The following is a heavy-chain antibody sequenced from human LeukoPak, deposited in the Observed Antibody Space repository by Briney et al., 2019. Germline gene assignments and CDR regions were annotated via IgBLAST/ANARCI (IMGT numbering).Heavy chain of an antibody. J-gene: IGHJ5*01. D-gene: IGHD5-12*01. Sequence: SETLSLTCTVSGVSITHYWGWIRQPPGKGRGWIGSFYYSGNTYYNSYLERRVTISVDTSKKQFSLKLTSVTAAATAIYSDARQWDIVATWGRWFASWGQAILVTVSS. CDR1: GVSITHY. CDR2: FYYSGNT. CDR3: ARQWDIVATWGRWFAS. V-gene: IGHV4-39*01.